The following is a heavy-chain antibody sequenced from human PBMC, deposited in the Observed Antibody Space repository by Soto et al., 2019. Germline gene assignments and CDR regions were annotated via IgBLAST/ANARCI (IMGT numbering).Heavy chain of an antibody. CDR2: IIPIFGTA. Sequence: SVKVSCKASGGTFSSYAISWVRQAPGQGLEWMGGIIPIFGTANYAQKFQGRVTITADESTSTAYMELSSLRSEDTAVYYCARAIEYYDILTGYYPRYNWFDPWGQGTLVTVSS. V-gene: IGHV1-69*13. D-gene: IGHD3-9*01. CDR1: GGTFSSYA. J-gene: IGHJ5*02. CDR3: ARAIEYYDILTGYYPRYNWFDP.